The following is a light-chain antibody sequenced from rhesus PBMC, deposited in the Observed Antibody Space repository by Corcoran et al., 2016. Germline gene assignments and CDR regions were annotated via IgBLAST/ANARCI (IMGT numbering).Light chain of an antibody. CDR3: QQYNSAPFT. CDR1: QGISSY. Sequence: DIQMTQSPSSLSASVGDRVTITCRASQGISSYLAWYQQKPGKAPKPLIYYASNLERGGPSRFSGSGSGTECTLTISSLQPEDFATYYCQQYNSAPFTFGPGTKLDIK. V-gene: IGKV1-37*01. CDR2: YAS. J-gene: IGKJ3*01.